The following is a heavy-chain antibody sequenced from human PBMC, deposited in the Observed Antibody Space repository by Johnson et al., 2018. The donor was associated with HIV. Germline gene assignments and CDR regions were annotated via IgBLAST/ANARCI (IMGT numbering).Heavy chain of an antibody. J-gene: IGHJ3*02. CDR3: ARDSSNSFRFEMYAFDI. D-gene: IGHD6-6*01. CDR2: MSFDGNNR. V-gene: IGHV3-30-3*01. Sequence: QVQLVESGGGLVKPGGSLRLSCAASGFTFSDYYMTWIRQAPGKGLEWVAVMSFDGNNRYYAGSVKGRFTISRDNSKNTLYLQMNSLRPEDTAVYYCARDSSNSFRFEMYAFDIWGQGTMVTVSS. CDR1: GFTFSDYY.